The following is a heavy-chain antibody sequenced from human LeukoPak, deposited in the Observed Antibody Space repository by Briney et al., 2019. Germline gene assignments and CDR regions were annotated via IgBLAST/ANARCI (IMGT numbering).Heavy chain of an antibody. J-gene: IGHJ5*02. Sequence: SETLSLTCTVSGGSISSGGYYWSWIREHPGKGLKWIGYIYYSGSTYYNPSLKSRVTISVDTSKNQFSLKLSSVTAADTAVYYCARGYRAAAGYNWFDPWGQGTLDTVSS. V-gene: IGHV4-31*03. CDR3: ARGYRAAAGYNWFDP. CDR2: IYYSGST. CDR1: GGSISSGGYY. D-gene: IGHD6-13*01.